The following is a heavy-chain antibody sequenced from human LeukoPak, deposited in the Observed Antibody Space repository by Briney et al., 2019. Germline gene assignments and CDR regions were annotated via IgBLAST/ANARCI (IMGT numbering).Heavy chain of an antibody. CDR1: GGTFSSYA. CDR3: ARDGYSYGYSGFDY. D-gene: IGHD5-18*01. Sequence: ASVKVSCKASGGTFSSYAISWVRQAPGQGLEWMGGIIPIFGTANYAQKFQGRVTITADESTSTAYMELRSLRSEDTAVYYCARDGYSYGYSGFDYWGQGTLVTVSS. J-gene: IGHJ4*02. CDR2: IIPIFGTA. V-gene: IGHV1-69*13.